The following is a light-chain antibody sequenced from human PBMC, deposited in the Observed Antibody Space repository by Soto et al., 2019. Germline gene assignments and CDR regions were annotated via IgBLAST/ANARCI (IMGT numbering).Light chain of an antibody. CDR1: SSDVGAYNF. V-gene: IGLV2-11*01. CDR3: CSYAGSYTHV. J-gene: IGLJ1*01. CDR2: DVT. Sequence: QSALTQPRSVSGCPGQSVTISCTGTSSDVGAYNFVSWYQQHPGKAPKLIIYDVTKWPSGVPHLFSGSKSGNTASLTISGLQAEDEAEYYCCSYAGSYTHVFGTGTKVTVL.